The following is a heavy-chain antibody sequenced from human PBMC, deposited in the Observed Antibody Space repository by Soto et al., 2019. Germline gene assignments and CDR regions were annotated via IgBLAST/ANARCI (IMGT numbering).Heavy chain of an antibody. CDR1: GFTFSSYG. Sequence: QVQLVESGGGVVQPGRSLRLSCAASGFTFSSYGMHWVRQAPGKGLEWVAVISYDGSNKYYADSVKGRFTISRDNSKNTLYLQMNSLRAEDTAVYYCARDAEMANDYWGQGTLVTVSS. J-gene: IGHJ4*02. CDR2: ISYDGSNK. V-gene: IGHV3-30*03. D-gene: IGHD5-12*01. CDR3: ARDAEMANDY.